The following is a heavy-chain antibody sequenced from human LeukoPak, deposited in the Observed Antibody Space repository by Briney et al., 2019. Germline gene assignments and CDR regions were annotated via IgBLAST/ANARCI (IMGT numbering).Heavy chain of an antibody. CDR3: AAWEGWQLVQADY. CDR1: GFTFCDYY. Sequence: GGSLRLSCAASGFTFCDYYMSWIRQAPGKGLEWVSYISSSGSTTYYADSVKGRFTISRDNAKNSLYLQMNSLRAEDTAVYYCAAWEGWQLVQADYWGQGTLVTVSS. CDR2: ISSSGSTT. D-gene: IGHD4-23*01. J-gene: IGHJ4*02. V-gene: IGHV3-11*01.